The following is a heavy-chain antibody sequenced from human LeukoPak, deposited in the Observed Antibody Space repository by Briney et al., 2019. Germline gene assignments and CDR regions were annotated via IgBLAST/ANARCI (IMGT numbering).Heavy chain of an antibody. D-gene: IGHD3-16*01. Sequence: PGGSLRLSCAASGFTFGSYWMSWVRQAPGKGLEWVANIKQDGSEKYYVDSVKGRFTISRDNAKNSLYLQMNSLRAEDTAVYYCARDPDYVWGSSDYWGQGTLVTVSS. V-gene: IGHV3-7*01. J-gene: IGHJ4*02. CDR2: IKQDGSEK. CDR3: ARDPDYVWGSSDY. CDR1: GFTFGSYW.